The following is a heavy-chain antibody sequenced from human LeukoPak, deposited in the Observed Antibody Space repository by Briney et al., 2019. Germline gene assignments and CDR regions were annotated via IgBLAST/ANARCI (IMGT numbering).Heavy chain of an antibody. Sequence: PGGSLRLSCAASGFTFSSYAMSWVRQAPGKGLEWVSAISGSGGSTYYADSVKGRFTISRDNSKNTLYLQMNSLRAEDTAVYYCAKDGHDILTGYSNDAFDIWGQGTMVTVSS. CDR3: AKDGHDILTGYSNDAFDI. CDR1: GFTFSSYA. D-gene: IGHD3-9*01. J-gene: IGHJ3*02. CDR2: ISGSGGST. V-gene: IGHV3-23*01.